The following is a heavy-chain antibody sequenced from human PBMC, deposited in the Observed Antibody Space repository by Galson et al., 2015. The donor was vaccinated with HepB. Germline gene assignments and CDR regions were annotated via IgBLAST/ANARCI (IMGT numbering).Heavy chain of an antibody. V-gene: IGHV1-69*13. Sequence: SVKVSCKASGNIFSSYAISWVRQAPGQGLEWMGGSNPSFGPTNYAQKFQGRVTTTADESTRTAYLEMSSLKSEDTAVYYCATSLTALVMNDAFDIWGQGTQVIVSS. CDR1: GNIFSSYA. CDR2: SNPSFGPT. D-gene: IGHD5-18*01. J-gene: IGHJ3*02. CDR3: ATSLTALVMNDAFDI.